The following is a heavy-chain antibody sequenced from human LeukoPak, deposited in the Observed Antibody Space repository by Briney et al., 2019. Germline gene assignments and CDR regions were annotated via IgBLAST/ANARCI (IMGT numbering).Heavy chain of an antibody. CDR3: TTDPSMIVVVNDAFDI. V-gene: IGHV3-15*01. CDR1: GFTFSNAW. D-gene: IGHD3-22*01. Sequence: GGSLRLSCAASGFTFSNAWMSWVRQAPGKGLEWVGRIKSKTDGGTTDYAAPVKGRFTISRDDSKNTLYLQMNSLKTEDTAVYYCTTDPSMIVVVNDAFDIWGQGTMVTVSS. J-gene: IGHJ3*02. CDR2: IKSKTDGGTT.